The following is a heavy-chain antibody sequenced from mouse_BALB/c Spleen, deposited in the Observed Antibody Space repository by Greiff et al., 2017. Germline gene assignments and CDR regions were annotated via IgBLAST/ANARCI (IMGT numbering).Heavy chain of an antibody. D-gene: IGHD1-2*01. J-gene: IGHJ3*01. CDR3: ARGATLAY. CDR1: GFTFSSYA. CDR2: ISSGGST. Sequence: EVQGVESGGGLVKPGGSLKLSCAASGFTFSSYAMSWVRQTPEKRLEWVASISSGGSTYYPDSVKGRFTISRDNARNILYLQMSSLRSEDTAMYYCARGATLAYWGQGTLVTVSA. V-gene: IGHV5-6-5*01.